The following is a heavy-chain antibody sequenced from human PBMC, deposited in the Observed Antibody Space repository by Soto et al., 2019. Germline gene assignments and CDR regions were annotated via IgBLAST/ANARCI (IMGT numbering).Heavy chain of an antibody. CDR3: AKSLGTSSYYYDSSGYYGD. CDR2: ISGSGGST. Sequence: PGGSRRLSCAASGFTFSSYAMSWVRQAPGKGLEWVSAISGSGGSTYYADSVTGLFTISRDNSKHTLYLRTNSLRAEDTAVCYCAKSLGTSSYYYDSSGYYGDWGQGTLVTVSS. V-gene: IGHV3-23*01. D-gene: IGHD3-22*01. CDR1: GFTFSSYA. J-gene: IGHJ4*02.